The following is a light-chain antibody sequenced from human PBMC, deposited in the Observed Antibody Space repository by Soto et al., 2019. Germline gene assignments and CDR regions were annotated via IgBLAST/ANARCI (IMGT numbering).Light chain of an antibody. Sequence: EIVMTQSPATLSVSPGERATLSCRASQSVSSNLAWYQQKHGQAPRPLIYGASSRATGIPDRFSGSGSGTDFTLTISRLEPEDFAVYYCQQYGSLPWTFGQGTKVDIK. J-gene: IGKJ1*01. CDR2: GAS. CDR1: QSVSSN. CDR3: QQYGSLPWT. V-gene: IGKV3-20*01.